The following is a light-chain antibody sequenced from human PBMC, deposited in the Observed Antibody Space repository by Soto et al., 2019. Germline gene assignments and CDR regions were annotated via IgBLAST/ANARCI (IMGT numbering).Light chain of an antibody. CDR1: QSVGSD. Sequence: EIVMTQSPATLSVSPGERAPLXWRASQSVGSDLAWYQQKPGQAPRLVIFDASNRATGIPDRFSGSGSGTDFTLTISSLESEDSAVYYCQQYGYSPPWTFGQGTKVDIK. J-gene: IGKJ1*01. CDR3: QQYGYSPPWT. V-gene: IGKV3D-15*01. CDR2: DAS.